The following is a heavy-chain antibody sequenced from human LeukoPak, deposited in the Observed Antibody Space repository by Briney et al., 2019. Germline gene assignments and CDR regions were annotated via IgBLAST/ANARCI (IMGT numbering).Heavy chain of an antibody. CDR1: GGSISNYY. V-gene: IGHV4-59*01. D-gene: IGHD5-18*01. CDR3: ARTTEGGYTYDYFYYYYMDV. Sequence: SEALSLTCTVSGGSISNYYWSWIRQPPGKGLEWIGYIYYSGSTNYHPSLKSRVTMSVDTSKNQFSLKLSSVTAADTAVYYCARTTEGGYTYDYFYYYYMDVWGKGTTVTISS. CDR2: IYYSGST. J-gene: IGHJ6*03.